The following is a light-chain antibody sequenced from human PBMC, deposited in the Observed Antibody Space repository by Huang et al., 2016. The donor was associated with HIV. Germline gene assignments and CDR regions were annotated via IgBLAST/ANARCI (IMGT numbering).Light chain of an antibody. CDR2: KAS. CDR1: QSISNW. J-gene: IGKJ2*01. V-gene: IGKV1-5*03. CDR3: QQVDSNPYT. Sequence: DIQMTQSPSTLSASVGDRVTITCRASQSISNWLAWYQQKPEKAPKLLIYKASNLKSGVPSRFSGSGSGTEFTLTISSLQPDDFATYYCQQVDSNPYTFGQGTKLEIK.